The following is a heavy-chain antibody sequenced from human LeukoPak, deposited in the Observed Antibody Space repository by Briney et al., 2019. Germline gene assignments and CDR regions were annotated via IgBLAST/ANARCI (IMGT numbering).Heavy chain of an antibody. D-gene: IGHD4-23*01. CDR3: ARDRDDGGFEY. CDR1: GFTLSNYW. Sequence: GVSLRLSCAASGFTLSNYWMSWVRQAPAKVLEWVANVKEDGSIKQYMDSMKGRFTISRDNAKNSLYLQMNSLRAEDTAVYYCARDRDDGGFEYWGQGTLVTVSS. V-gene: IGHV3-7*01. J-gene: IGHJ4*02. CDR2: VKEDGSIK.